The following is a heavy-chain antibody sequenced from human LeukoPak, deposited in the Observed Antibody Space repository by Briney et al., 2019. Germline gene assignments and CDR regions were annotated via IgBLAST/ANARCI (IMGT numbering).Heavy chain of an antibody. CDR1: GGSISGYC. D-gene: IGHD1-7*01. V-gene: IGHV4-59*01. CDR3: ARDTGNYGGDWFDP. Sequence: PSETLSLTCSVSGGSISGYCWTWIRQPPGKGLEWIGHISYTGNTKYNPSLKSRVTISVDTSKNQLSLNLSSVTAAGTALYYCARDTGNYGGDWFDPWGQGTLVTVSS. CDR2: ISYTGNT. J-gene: IGHJ5*02.